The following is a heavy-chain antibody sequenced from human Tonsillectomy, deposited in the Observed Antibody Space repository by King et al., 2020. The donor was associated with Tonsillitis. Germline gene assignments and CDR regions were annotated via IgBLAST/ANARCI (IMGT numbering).Heavy chain of an antibody. CDR1: GLTFSGYW. V-gene: IGHV3-7*03. CDR2: IKYDGSEK. D-gene: IGHD3-3*01. CDR3: ARDPHYDFPDY. J-gene: IGHJ4*02. Sequence: VQLVESGGGLVQPGGSLRLSCVDSGLTFSGYWMTWVRQAPGKGLEWVANIKYDGSEKYYVDSVKGRFTISRDNAKNSLYLQMNSLRVEDTAVYYCARDPHYDFPDYWGQGTLVTVSS.